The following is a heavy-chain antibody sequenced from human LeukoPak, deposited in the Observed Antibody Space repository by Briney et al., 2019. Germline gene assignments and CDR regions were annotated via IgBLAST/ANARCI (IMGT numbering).Heavy chain of an antibody. D-gene: IGHD3-10*01. Sequence: GASVKVPCKSSGYTFTSYGISWVRQAPGQGLEWMGWISAYNGNTNYAQKLQGRVTMTTDTSTSTAYMELRSLRSDDTAVYYCARVLWFGEFSGWFDPWGQGTLVTVSS. CDR3: ARVLWFGEFSGWFDP. CDR2: ISAYNGNT. CDR1: GYTFTSYG. J-gene: IGHJ5*02. V-gene: IGHV1-18*01.